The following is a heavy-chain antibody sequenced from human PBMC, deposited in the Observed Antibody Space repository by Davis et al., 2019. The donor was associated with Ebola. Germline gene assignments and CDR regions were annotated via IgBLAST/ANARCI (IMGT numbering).Heavy chain of an antibody. CDR3: AREITIFGVGYYYGMDV. CDR2: ISAYNGNT. CDR1: GYTFTSYG. J-gene: IGHJ6*02. Sequence: ASVKVSCKASGYTFTSYGISWVRQAPGQGLEWMGWISAYNGNTNYAQKLQGRVTMTTDTSTSTAYTELRSLRSDDTAVYYCAREITIFGVGYYYGMDVWGQGTTVTVSS. D-gene: IGHD3-3*01. V-gene: IGHV1-18*01.